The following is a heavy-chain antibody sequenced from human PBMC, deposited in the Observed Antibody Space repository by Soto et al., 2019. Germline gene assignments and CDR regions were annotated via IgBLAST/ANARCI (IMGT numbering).Heavy chain of an antibody. D-gene: IGHD2-2*01. CDR3: ARARGWDIVVVPAATYFDY. CDR1: GGSISSGDYY. V-gene: IGHV4-30-4*01. Sequence: SETLSLTCTVSGGSISSGDYYWSWIRQPPGKGLEWIGYIYYSGSTYYNPSLKSRVTISVDTSKNQFSLKLSSVTAADTAVYYCARARGWDIVVVPAATYFDYWGQGTLVTFSS. CDR2: IYYSGST. J-gene: IGHJ4*02.